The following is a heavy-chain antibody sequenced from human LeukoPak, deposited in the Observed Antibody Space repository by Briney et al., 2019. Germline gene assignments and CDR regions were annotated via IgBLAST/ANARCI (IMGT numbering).Heavy chain of an antibody. Sequence: GGSLRLSCPASGFTFRSPWMHWVRQAPGKGLLWVSRIYSDGNSPTYADSVKGRFTLSRDNAKITLYLQMNSLRAEDTAVYYCARGGRPPEALGDTFDMWGQGTMVTVSS. CDR3: ARGGRPPEALGDTFDM. V-gene: IGHV3-74*01. J-gene: IGHJ3*02. CDR1: GFTFRSPW. CDR2: IYSDGNSP. D-gene: IGHD1-26*01.